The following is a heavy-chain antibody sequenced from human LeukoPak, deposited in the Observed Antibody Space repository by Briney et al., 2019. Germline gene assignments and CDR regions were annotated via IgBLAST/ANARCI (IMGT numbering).Heavy chain of an antibody. CDR1: GYTFTSYD. D-gene: IGHD3-3*01. CDR3: ARSPQIYYDFWSGYSSDWYYYMDV. CDR2: IIPIFGTA. Sequence: SVKVSCKASGYTFTSYDISWVRQAPGQGLEWMGGIIPIFGTANYAQKFQGRVTITTDESTSTAYMELSSLRSEDTAVYYCARSPQIYYDFWSGYSSDWYYYMDVWGKGTTVTVSS. V-gene: IGHV1-69*05. J-gene: IGHJ6*03.